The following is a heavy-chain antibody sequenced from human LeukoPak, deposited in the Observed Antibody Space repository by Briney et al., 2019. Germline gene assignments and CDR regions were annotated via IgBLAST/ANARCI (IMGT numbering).Heavy chain of an antibody. Sequence: PGGSLRLSCAASGFTFSSYAMSWVRQAPGKGLRWVSVISNSGGSTHYADSVKGRFTISRDNSKSTLYLQMNSLRAEDTAVYYCAKGVTSGWRTFDYWGQGTLVTVSS. CDR1: GFTFSSYA. D-gene: IGHD6-19*01. V-gene: IGHV3-23*01. J-gene: IGHJ4*02. CDR3: AKGVTSGWRTFDY. CDR2: ISNSGGST.